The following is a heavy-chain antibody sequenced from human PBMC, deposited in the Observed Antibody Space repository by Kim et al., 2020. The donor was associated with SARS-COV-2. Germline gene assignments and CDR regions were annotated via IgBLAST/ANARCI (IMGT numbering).Heavy chain of an antibody. CDR3: ARDPLGRDGFNSLDY. CDR1: GFIFSSYW. CDR2: IKEDGSAA. D-gene: IGHD1-1*01. Sequence: GGSLRLSCAASGFIFSSYWMNWVRQTPGEGLEWLANIKEDGSAAYYVDSVKGRFIISRDNAKNSLYLQITSLRDEDTAIYYCARDPLGRDGFNSLDYWGQGALVAVSS. J-gene: IGHJ4*02. V-gene: IGHV3-7*01.